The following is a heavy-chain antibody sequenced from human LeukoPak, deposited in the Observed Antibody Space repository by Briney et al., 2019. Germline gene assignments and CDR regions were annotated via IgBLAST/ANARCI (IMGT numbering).Heavy chain of an antibody. CDR2: IPYDGTNK. Sequence: GGSLRLSCAASGFTFSSYGMHWVRQAPGKGLERVALIPYDGTNKYYADSVKGRFTISRDNSKHTLYLQMNSLRAEGTAVYYCAKDLTTTVTTAIDCWGQGTLVTVS. V-gene: IGHV3-30*02. CDR1: GFTFSSYG. D-gene: IGHD4-17*01. CDR3: AKDLTTTVTTAIDC. J-gene: IGHJ4*02.